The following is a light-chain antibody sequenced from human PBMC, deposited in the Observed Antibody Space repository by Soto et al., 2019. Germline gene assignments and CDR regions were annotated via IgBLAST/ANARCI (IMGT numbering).Light chain of an antibody. CDR3: QQRSNWPLIT. CDR2: DVS. V-gene: IGKV3-11*01. CDR1: QSVSDY. Sequence: ESVLTQSPATLSLSPGERATLSCRASQSVSDYLAWYQQKPGQAPRLLIYDVSNRAAGIPARFSGSGSGTDFTLTISSLEPEDFAVYYCQQRSNWPLITFGQGTRLEIK. J-gene: IGKJ5*01.